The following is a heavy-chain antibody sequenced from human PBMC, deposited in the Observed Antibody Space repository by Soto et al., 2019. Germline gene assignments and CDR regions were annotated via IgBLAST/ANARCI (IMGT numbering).Heavy chain of an antibody. CDR3: ARVRGCCSRTSCSSYYYGMDV. J-gene: IGHJ6*02. D-gene: IGHD2-2*01. CDR1: GYTFTTYS. V-gene: IGHV1-46*01. Sequence: ASVKVSCKASGYTFTTYSMHWVRQAPGQGLERMRIISPSSDSTSYAHKFQGRVTMTRDTSTSTVYMELSSLRSEDTAVYYCARVRGCCSRTSCSSYYYGMDVWGQGTTVTVSS. CDR2: ISPSSDST.